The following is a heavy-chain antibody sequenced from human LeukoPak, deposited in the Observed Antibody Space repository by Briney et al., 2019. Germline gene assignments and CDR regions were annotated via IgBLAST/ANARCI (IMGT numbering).Heavy chain of an antibody. CDR1: DDSITMYY. CDR2: VDHTGST. D-gene: IGHD1-1*01. V-gene: IGHV4-59*01. Sequence: SETLSLTCSVSDDSITMYYWTWIRQPPGKGLEWIGYVDHTGSTNFNPSLNGRVSISRDTTKNLFSLRLRSVTAADTAVYFCARGRVSSSTWYSTYYYYFYMDVWGKGTTVTVYS. CDR3: ARGRVSSSTWYSTYYYYFYMDV. J-gene: IGHJ6*03.